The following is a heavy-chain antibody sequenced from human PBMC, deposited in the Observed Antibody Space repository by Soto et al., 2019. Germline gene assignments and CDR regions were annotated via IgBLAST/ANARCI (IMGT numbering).Heavy chain of an antibody. V-gene: IGHV1-69*13. J-gene: IGHJ4*02. CDR1: GGTFSSYA. Sequence: GSSVTVSCNASGGTFSSYAISWVRQAPGQGLEWMGGIIPIFGTANYAQKFQGRVTITADESTSTAYMELSSLRSEDTAVYYCARDRSYYFDYWGQGTLVTVSS. CDR2: IIPIFGTA. CDR3: ARDRSYYFDY.